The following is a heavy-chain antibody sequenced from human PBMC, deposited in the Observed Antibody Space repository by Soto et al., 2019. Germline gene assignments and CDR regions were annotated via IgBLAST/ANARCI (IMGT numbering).Heavy chain of an antibody. CDR1: GGSISSYY. V-gene: IGHV4-59*01. J-gene: IGHJ4*02. CDR3: AGLEYSSSDSFDY. D-gene: IGHD6-6*01. Sequence: SETLSLTCTVSGGSISSYYWSWIRQPPGKGLEWIGYIYYSGSTNYNPSLKSRVTISVDTSKNQFSLKLSSVTAADTAVYYCAGLEYSSSDSFDYWGQGTLVTVSS. CDR2: IYYSGST.